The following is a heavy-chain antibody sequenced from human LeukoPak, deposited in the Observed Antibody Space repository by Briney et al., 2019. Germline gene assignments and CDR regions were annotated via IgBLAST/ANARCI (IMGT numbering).Heavy chain of an antibody. D-gene: IGHD4-11*01. CDR2: INTDGSST. CDR3: AIEFKARYSNPLGY. Sequence: GGSLRLSCAASGFTFSSYWMHWVRQAPGKGLVWVSRINTDGSSTSYADSVKGRFTISRDNAKNTLYLQMNSLRAEDTAVYYCAIEFKARYSNPLGYWGQGTLVTVSS. J-gene: IGHJ4*02. V-gene: IGHV3-74*01. CDR1: GFTFSSYW.